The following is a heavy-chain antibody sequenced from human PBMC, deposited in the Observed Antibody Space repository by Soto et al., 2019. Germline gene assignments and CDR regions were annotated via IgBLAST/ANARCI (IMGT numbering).Heavy chain of an antibody. Sequence: GGSLRLSCAASGFTFSNAWISWVRQAPWKGLEWVGRIKSKTDGGTTDYAAPVKGRFTISRDDSKNTLYLQMNSLKTEDTAVYYCTTDPTIVGATSYFDYGGQGTLVNVSS. CDR1: GFTFSNAW. CDR2: IKSKTDGGTT. V-gene: IGHV3-15*01. J-gene: IGHJ4*02. D-gene: IGHD1-26*01. CDR3: TTDPTIVGATSYFDY.